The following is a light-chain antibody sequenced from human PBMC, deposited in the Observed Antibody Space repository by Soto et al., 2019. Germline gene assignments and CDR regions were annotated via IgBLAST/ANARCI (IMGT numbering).Light chain of an antibody. Sequence: QSVLTQPASVSGSPGQSITISCTGTSSDVGGYNYVSWYQQHPGKAPKLMIYEVSNRPSGVSNRSSGSQSGNTASLTISGLQAEDEADYYCSSYTSSTFYGFGTGTKVTVL. CDR2: EVS. CDR3: SSYTSSTFYG. CDR1: SSDVGGYNY. J-gene: IGLJ1*01. V-gene: IGLV2-14*01.